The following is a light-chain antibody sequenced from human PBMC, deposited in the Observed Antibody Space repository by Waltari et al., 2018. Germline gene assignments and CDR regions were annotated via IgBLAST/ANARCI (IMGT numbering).Light chain of an antibody. V-gene: IGLV2-8*01. J-gene: IGLJ3*02. CDR1: ASAGGGYKC. CDR2: EVN. CDR3: SSYADSNNLL. Sequence: QSALTQPPSASGSPGQSVTISCTVTASAGGGYKCVAWLQQHPGKAPNLRISEVNKRPPGVPDRFSGSKSGNTASLTVSGLQAEDEADYYCSSYADSNNLLFGGGTKLTVL.